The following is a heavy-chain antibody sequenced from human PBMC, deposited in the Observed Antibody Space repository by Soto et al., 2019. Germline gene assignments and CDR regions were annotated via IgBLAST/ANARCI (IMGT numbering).Heavy chain of an antibody. V-gene: IGHV1-2*02. J-gene: IGHJ6*02. Sequence: ASVKVSCKASGYTFTGYYIHWVRQAPGQGLEWMGWINPNSGGTNYAQKFQGRVTMTRDTSISTAYMELSRLRSDDTAVYYCARDLRDLNFHYYYYYGMDVWGQGTTVTV. CDR3: ARDLRDLNFHYYYYYGMDV. D-gene: IGHD1-1*01. CDR2: INPNSGGT. CDR1: GYTFTGYY.